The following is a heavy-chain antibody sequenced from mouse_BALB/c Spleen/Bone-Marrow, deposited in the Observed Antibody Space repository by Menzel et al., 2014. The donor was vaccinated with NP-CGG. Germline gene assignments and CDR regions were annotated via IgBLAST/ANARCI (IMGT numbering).Heavy chain of an antibody. CDR3: AREHYGSSPFAY. D-gene: IGHD1-1*01. V-gene: IGHV1-18*01. J-gene: IGHJ3*01. Sequence: EVKLQESGPELVKPGASMKISCKASGYSFTGYTMNWVKQSHGKNLEWIGLINPYNGGTSYNQKFKGKATLTVDKSPSTAYMELLSLTSEDSAVYYCAREHYGSSPFAYWGQGTLVTVSA. CDR2: INPYNGGT. CDR1: GYSFTGYT.